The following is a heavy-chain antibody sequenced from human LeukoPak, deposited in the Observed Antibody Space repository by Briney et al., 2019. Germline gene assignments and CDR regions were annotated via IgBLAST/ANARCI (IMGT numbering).Heavy chain of an antibody. J-gene: IGHJ4*02. CDR1: GFTFSSYG. CDR2: IWYDGSNK. CDR3: AREGTDY. Sequence: GRSLRLSCAASGFTFSSYGMHWVRQAPGKGLEWVAVIWYDGSNKYYADSVKGRFTISRDNAKNSLYLQMNSLRAEDTAVYYCAREGTDYWGQGTLVTVSS. D-gene: IGHD1/OR15-1a*01. V-gene: IGHV3-33*01.